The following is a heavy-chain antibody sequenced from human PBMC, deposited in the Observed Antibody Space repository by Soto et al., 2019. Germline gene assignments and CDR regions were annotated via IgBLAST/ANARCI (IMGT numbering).Heavy chain of an antibody. D-gene: IGHD3-10*01. CDR1: GYTLTELS. CDR2: FDPEDGET. Sequence: ASVKVSCKVSGYTLTELSMHWVRQAPGKGLEWMGGFDPEDGETIYAQKFQGRVTMTEDTSTDTAYMELSSLRSEDTAVYYCATESYGSGSYVWFDPWGQGTLVTVSS. CDR3: ATESYGSGSYVWFDP. J-gene: IGHJ5*02. V-gene: IGHV1-24*01.